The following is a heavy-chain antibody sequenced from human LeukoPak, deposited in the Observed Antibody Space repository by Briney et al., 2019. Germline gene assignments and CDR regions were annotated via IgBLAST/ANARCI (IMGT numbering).Heavy chain of an antibody. D-gene: IGHD5-18*01. CDR2: IIPILGIA. V-gene: IGHV1-69*02. CDR1: GGTFSSYT. CDR3: AGVYGYSYGHNWFDP. Sequence: EASVKVSCKASGGTFSSYTISWVRQAPGQGLEWMGRIIPILGIANYAQKFQGRVTITADKSTSTAYMELSSLRSEDTAVYYCAGVYGYSYGHNWFDPWGQGTLVTVSS. J-gene: IGHJ5*02.